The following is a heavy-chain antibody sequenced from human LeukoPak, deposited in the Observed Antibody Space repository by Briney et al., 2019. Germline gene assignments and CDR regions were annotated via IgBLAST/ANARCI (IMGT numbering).Heavy chain of an antibody. CDR2: IIPIFGTA. V-gene: IGHV1-69*13. D-gene: IGHD6-13*01. Sequence: ASVKVSCKASGGTFSSYAISWVRQAPGQGLEWMGGIIPIFGTANYAQKFQGRVTITADESTSTAYMELSSLRSEDTAVYYCARREVKAAPDDYYYYGMDVWGKGPTVTVSS. J-gene: IGHJ6*04. CDR3: ARREVKAAPDDYYYYGMDV. CDR1: GGTFSSYA.